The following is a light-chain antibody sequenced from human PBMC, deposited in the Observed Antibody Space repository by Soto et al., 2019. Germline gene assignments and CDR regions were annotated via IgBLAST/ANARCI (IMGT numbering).Light chain of an antibody. CDR3: QQYDNLPLT. Sequence: DIQMTQSPSSLSASMGDRVAITCRASQDIKNYLNWYQQKSGKAPKLLIYDASDLETGVPSRFSGSGSGTDFTFTINSLQPEDIATYYCQQYDNLPLTFGGGTKVDI. V-gene: IGKV1-33*01. CDR1: QDIKNY. J-gene: IGKJ4*01. CDR2: DAS.